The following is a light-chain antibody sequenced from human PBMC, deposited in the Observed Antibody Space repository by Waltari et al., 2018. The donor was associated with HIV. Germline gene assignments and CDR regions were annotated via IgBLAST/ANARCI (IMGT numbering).Light chain of an antibody. CDR1: TSNIGADYD. V-gene: IGLV1-40*01. CDR3: HSYDSGLGAL. CDR2: GNN. Sequence: QSVLTQPPSVSGAPGQKVTISCTGSTSNIGADYDVPWYQQLPGRAPKVLIYGNNKRPSGIPDRCSGSKSGTSASLAITGLQSDDEADYYCHSYDSGLGALFGGGTKVTVL. J-gene: IGLJ3*02.